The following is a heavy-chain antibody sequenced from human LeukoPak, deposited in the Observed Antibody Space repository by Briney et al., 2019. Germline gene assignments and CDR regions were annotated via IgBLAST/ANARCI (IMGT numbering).Heavy chain of an antibody. J-gene: IGHJ4*02. CDR1: GFIFNNYA. CDR3: ARNLVGSGYYFDY. Sequence: GGSLRLSCAASGFIFNNYAIHWVRQAPGKGLQWVAVISPDGTQKYDADSVKGRFTISRDNSQKILYLQMNTLRTEDTAVYYCARNLVGSGYYFDYWGQGTPVTVSS. V-gene: IGHV3-30*03. CDR2: ISPDGTQK. D-gene: IGHD3-22*01.